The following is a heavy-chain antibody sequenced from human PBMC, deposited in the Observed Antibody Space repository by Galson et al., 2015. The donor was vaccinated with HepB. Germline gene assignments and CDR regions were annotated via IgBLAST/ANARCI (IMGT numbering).Heavy chain of an antibody. D-gene: IGHD3-16*02. CDR1: RFTFSSYG. CDR3: ARDHSIMITFGGVIVLPGD. J-gene: IGHJ4*02. Sequence: SLRLSCAASRFTFSSYGMHWVRQAPGKGLEWVAVIWYDGSNKYYADSVKGRFTISRDNSKNTLYLQMNSLRAEDTAVYYCARDHSIMITFGGVIVLPGDWGQGTLVTVSS. V-gene: IGHV3-33*01. CDR2: IWYDGSNK.